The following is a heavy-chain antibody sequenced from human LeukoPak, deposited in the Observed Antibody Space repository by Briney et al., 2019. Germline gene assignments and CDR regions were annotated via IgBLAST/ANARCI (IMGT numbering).Heavy chain of an antibody. V-gene: IGHV1-24*01. CDR3: ATSNYYYDSSGFVY. CDR1: GYSLTELS. CDR2: FDPEDGET. D-gene: IGHD3-22*01. J-gene: IGHJ4*02. Sequence: ASVKVSCKVSGYSLTELSMHWMRQAPGKGLEWMGGFDPEDGETIYAQKFQGRVTMTEDTSTGTAYMELSSLRSEDTGVYYCATSNYYYDSSGFVYWGQRTLVTVSS.